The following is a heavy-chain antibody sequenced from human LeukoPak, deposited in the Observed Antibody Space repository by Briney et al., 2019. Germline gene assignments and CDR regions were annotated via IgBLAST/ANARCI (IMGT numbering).Heavy chain of an antibody. Sequence: GGSLRLSCAASGITFSSYAMSWVRQAPGKGLEWVSAIGGRGGSTYYADSVKGRFTISRDNSENTLYLQMNSLRAEGTAVYYCASSRGNIDYWGQGTLVIVSS. CDR3: ASSRGNIDY. CDR2: IGGRGGST. D-gene: IGHD2/OR15-2a*01. J-gene: IGHJ4*02. CDR1: GITFSSYA. V-gene: IGHV3-23*01.